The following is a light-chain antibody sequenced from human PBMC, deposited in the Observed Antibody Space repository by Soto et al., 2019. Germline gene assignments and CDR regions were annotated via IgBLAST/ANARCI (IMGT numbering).Light chain of an antibody. CDR2: GIS. Sequence: EMVMTQSPAILSVSPGESATLSCRASQSVNSNYLTWYQQHPGQPPRLLIYGISTRDTGIPARFSGSGSGTEFSLTISSLQSEDFAVYYCQQYSKWPITFGQGTRLEIK. CDR1: QSVNSN. CDR3: QQYSKWPIT. V-gene: IGKV3-15*01. J-gene: IGKJ5*01.